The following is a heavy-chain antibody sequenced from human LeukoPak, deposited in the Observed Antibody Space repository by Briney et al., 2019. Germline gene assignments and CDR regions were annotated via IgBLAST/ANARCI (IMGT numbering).Heavy chain of an antibody. J-gene: IGHJ4*02. CDR2: ISSRTSDT. V-gene: IGHV3-11*06. CDR3: TRVGSSGSVDY. CDR1: GFIFSDYY. D-gene: IGHD1-1*01. Sequence: GGSLRLSCAASGFIFSDYYMSWLRQAPGKGLEWVSYISSRTSDTNYVDSVKGRFTISRDNAKNSLFLQMNSLRAEDTAVYYCTRVGSSGSVDYWGQGTLVTVSS.